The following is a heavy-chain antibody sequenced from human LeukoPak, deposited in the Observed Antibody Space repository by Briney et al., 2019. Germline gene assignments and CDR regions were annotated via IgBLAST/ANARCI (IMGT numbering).Heavy chain of an antibody. CDR3: ARVAHYDFWSGYYSGRWYFDL. Sequence: GGSLRLSCAASGFTFSDYYVSWIRQAPGKGLEWVSYISSSGSTIYYADSVKGRFTISRDNAKNSLYLQMNSLRAEDTAVYYCARVAHYDFWSGYYSGRWYFDLWGRGTLVTVSS. CDR2: ISSSGSTI. V-gene: IGHV3-11*01. CDR1: GFTFSDYY. J-gene: IGHJ2*01. D-gene: IGHD3-3*01.